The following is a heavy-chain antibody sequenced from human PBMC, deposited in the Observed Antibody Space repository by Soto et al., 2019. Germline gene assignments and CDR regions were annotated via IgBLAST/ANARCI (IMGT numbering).Heavy chain of an antibody. CDR2: IIPIFGTA. CDR3: ARDRAGRRLGPRHCSSTSCLWYYYGMDV. D-gene: IGHD2-2*01. J-gene: IGHJ6*02. Sequence: GASVKVSCKASGGTFSSHAISWVRRAPGQGLEWMGGIIPIFGTANYAQKFQGRVTITADESTSTAYRELSSLRSEDTAVYYCARDRAGRRLGPRHCSSTSCLWYYYGMDVWGQGTTVTVSS. V-gene: IGHV1-69*13. CDR1: GGTFSSHA.